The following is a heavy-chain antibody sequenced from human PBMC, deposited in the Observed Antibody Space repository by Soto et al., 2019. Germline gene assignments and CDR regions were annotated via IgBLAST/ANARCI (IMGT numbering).Heavy chain of an antibody. Sequence: HPGGSLRLSCAASGFTFSSYAMSWVRQAPGKGLEWVSAISGSGGSTYYADSVKGRFTISRDNSKNTLYLQMNSLRAEDTAVYYCAKDQFDHYDFWSGPIDYWGQGTLVTVSS. J-gene: IGHJ4*02. CDR1: GFTFSSYA. CDR3: AKDQFDHYDFWSGPIDY. CDR2: ISGSGGST. D-gene: IGHD3-3*01. V-gene: IGHV3-23*01.